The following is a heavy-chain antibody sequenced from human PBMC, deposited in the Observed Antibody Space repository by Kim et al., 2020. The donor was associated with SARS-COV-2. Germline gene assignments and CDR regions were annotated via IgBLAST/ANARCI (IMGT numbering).Heavy chain of an antibody. CDR2: ISSSSSFI. CDR3: ARDGLGTTLNTVDY. V-gene: IGHV3-21*01. CDR1: EFTFSSYC. Sequence: VGSLRLSCAASEFTFSSYCMNWVRQAPGKGLEWVPPISSSSSFIYYADSVKGRFTISRDNAKNSLYLQMNSLRAEDTAVYYCARDGLGTTLNTVDYWGQGTQVTVSP. D-gene: IGHD4-17*01. J-gene: IGHJ4*02.